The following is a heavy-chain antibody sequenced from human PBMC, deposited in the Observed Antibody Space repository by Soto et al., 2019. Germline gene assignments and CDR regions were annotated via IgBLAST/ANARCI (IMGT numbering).Heavy chain of an antibody. CDR3: ARDRNNLAVAGYWYFDL. CDR2: IIPIFGTA. V-gene: IGHV1-69*12. CDR1: GGTFSSYA. Sequence: QVQLVQSGAEVKKPGSSVKVSCKASGGTFSSYAISWVRQAPGQGLEWMGGIIPIFGTANYAQKFQGRVTISADESPSTAYMALSSLRSGDTAVYYCARDRNNLAVAGYWYFDLWGRGTLVTVSS. J-gene: IGHJ2*01. D-gene: IGHD6-19*01.